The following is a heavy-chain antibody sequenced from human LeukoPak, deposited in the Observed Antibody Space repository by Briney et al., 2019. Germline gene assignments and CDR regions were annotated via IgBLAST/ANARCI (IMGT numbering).Heavy chain of an antibody. CDR1: GFTFSSYG. V-gene: IGHV3-33*08. CDR3: ARVSGITIFYYYGMDV. J-gene: IGHJ6*02. D-gene: IGHD3-3*01. CDR2: IWYDGSNK. Sequence: GGSLRLSCAASGFTFSSYGMHWVRQAPGKGLEWVAVIWYDGSNKYYADSVKGRFTISRDNSKNTLYLQMNSLRAEDTAVYYCARVSGITIFYYYGMDVWGQETTVTVSS.